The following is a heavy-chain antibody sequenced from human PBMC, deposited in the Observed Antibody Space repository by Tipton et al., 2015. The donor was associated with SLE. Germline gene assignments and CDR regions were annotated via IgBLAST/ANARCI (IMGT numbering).Heavy chain of an antibody. V-gene: IGHV1-2*06. CDR3: AKDLAGNWDDEY. J-gene: IGHJ4*02. Sequence: QLVQSGAEVKKPGASVKVSCKASGYTFTGYYMHWVRQAPGQGLEWMGRINPKSGGTNYAQKFQGRVSMTTDTSISTAYMELSGLRSDDTAIYFCAKDLAGNWDDEYWGQGTLVTVSS. CDR2: INPKSGGT. D-gene: IGHD1-20*01. CDR1: GYTFTGYY.